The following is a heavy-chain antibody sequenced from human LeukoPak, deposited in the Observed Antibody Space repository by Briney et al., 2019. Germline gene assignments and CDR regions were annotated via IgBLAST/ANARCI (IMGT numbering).Heavy chain of an antibody. J-gene: IGHJ2*01. CDR3: ARGTKSPRTTVLTSFWYFDL. D-gene: IGHD4-17*01. CDR2: IYYSGST. CDR1: GGSISSYY. V-gene: IGHV4-59*08. Sequence: PSETLSLTCTVSGGSISSYYWSWIRQPPGRGLEYIAYIYYSGSTNYNPSLKSRVTISIDTSTNHFSLMMNSVTTTDTAVYYCARGTKSPRTTVLTSFWYFDLWGRGTLVTVSS.